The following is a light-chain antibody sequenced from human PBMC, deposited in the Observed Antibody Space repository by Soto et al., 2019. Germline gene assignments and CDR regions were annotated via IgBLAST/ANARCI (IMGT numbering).Light chain of an antibody. J-gene: IGKJ1*01. CDR2: DAS. Sequence: EIVLTQSPGSLSLSPGERATLSCRASQSVNFYLAWYQQKPGQAPRLLISDASSRATDVPDRFSGSGSGTDFSLTISRLETEDFEVYYCQKYGDSTVTFGPGTKV. CDR1: QSVNFY. V-gene: IGKV3-20*01. CDR3: QKYGDSTVT.